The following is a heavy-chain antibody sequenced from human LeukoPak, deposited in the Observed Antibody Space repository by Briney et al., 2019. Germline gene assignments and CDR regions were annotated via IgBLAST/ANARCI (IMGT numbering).Heavy chain of an antibody. V-gene: IGHV3-33*06. CDR2: IWYDGSNK. D-gene: IGHD3-16*02. CDR1: GFTFSSYG. Sequence: PGGSLRLSCAASGFTFSSYGMHWVRQAPGKGLEWVAVIWYDGSNKYYADSVKGRFTISRDNSKNTLYQQMNSLRAEDTAVYYCAKDQMITFGGVIDHLIDIWGQGTMVTVSS. CDR3: AKDQMITFGGVIDHLIDI. J-gene: IGHJ3*02.